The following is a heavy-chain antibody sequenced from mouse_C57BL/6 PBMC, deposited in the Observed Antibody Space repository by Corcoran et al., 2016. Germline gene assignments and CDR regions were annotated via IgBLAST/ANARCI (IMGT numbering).Heavy chain of an antibody. CDR3: ARRDYSKIAMDY. CDR2: IYPGSGNT. Sequence: QVQLKQSGAELVRPGASVKLSCKASGYTFTDYYINWVKQRPGQGLEWIARIYPGSGNTYYNEKFKGKATLTAEKSSSTAYMQLSSLTSEDSAVYFCARRDYSKIAMDYWGQGTSVTVSS. D-gene: IGHD2-5*01. V-gene: IGHV1-76*01. CDR1: GYTFTDYY. J-gene: IGHJ4*01.